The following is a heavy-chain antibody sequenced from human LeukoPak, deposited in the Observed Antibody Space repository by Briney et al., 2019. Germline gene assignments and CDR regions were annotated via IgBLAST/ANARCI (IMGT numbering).Heavy chain of an antibody. Sequence: GGSLTLSCAPSRFSFSSYAMNWVRRAPGTRLEGVPSIVGGGGSAYYADSVKGRFTISRDNSKKTLYLQMNCLRAEDTAVYYCAKAESESCTGTTCYPFAYWGQGTLVTVSS. V-gene: IGHV3-23*01. CDR1: RFSFSSYA. CDR2: IVGGGGSA. J-gene: IGHJ4*02. CDR3: AKAESESCTGTTCYPFAY. D-gene: IGHD2-2*01.